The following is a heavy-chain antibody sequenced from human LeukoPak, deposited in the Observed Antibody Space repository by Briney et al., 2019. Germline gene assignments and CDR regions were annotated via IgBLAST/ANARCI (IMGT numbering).Heavy chain of an antibody. CDR3: ARDLSGGATFDY. J-gene: IGHJ4*02. CDR2: ISGSGGST. CDR1: GFTFSSYA. D-gene: IGHD5-12*01. Sequence: PGGSLRLSCAASGFTFSSYAMSWVRQAPGKGLEWLSTISGSGGSTHDAGSVKGRFTIYRDNSRNTLYLQMNSLRAEDTAVFYCARDLSGGATFDYWGQGTLVTVSS. V-gene: IGHV3-23*01.